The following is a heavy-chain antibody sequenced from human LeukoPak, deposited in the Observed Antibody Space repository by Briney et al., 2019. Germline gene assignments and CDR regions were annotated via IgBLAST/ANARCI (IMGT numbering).Heavy chain of an antibody. D-gene: IGHD1-7*01. CDR3: ARVSWNYEDDY. CDR2: INPSGGST. Sequence: ASVKVSCKASGYTFTSYYMHWVRQAPGQGLEWMGIINPSGGSTSYAQKFQGRVTMTRDMSTSTVYMELSSLRSEDTAVYYCARVSWNYEDDYWGQGTLVTVSS. J-gene: IGHJ4*02. CDR1: GYTFTSYY. V-gene: IGHV1-46*01.